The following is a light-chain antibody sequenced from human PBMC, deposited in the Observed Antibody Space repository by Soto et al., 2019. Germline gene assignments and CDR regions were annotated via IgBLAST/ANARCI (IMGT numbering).Light chain of an antibody. CDR2: EVS. CDR3: SSYTSSSTPYV. CDR1: SSDVGGYNY. V-gene: IGLV2-14*01. Sequence: QSALTQPASVSGSPGQSINISGTGTSSDVGGYNYVSWYQQHPGKAPKLRIYEVSNRPSGVSNRFSGSKSGNTASLTISGLQAEDEADYYCSSYTSSSTPYVFGTGTKLTVL. J-gene: IGLJ1*01.